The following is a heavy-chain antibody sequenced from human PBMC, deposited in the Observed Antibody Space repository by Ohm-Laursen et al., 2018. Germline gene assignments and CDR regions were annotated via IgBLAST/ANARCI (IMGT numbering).Heavy chain of an antibody. Sequence: SVKVSCKASGYTFTSYGISWVRLAPEQGLEWMGWISAYNGNTNYAQNLQDRVTMTTDTSTNTAYMELRSLRSDDTAVYYCAGRSGSPWWFFDLWGRGTLVTVSS. J-gene: IGHJ2*01. CDR1: GYTFTSYG. V-gene: IGHV1-18*01. D-gene: IGHD6-13*01. CDR3: AGRSGSPWWFFDL. CDR2: ISAYNGNT.